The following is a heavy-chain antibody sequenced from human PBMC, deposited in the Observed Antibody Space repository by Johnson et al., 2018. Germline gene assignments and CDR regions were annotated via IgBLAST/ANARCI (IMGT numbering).Heavy chain of an antibody. CDR1: GFTVSNDY. D-gene: IGHD2-2*01. J-gene: IGHJ6*02. CDR2: ISGSGGST. CDR3: AKDRSSSSPSSYGMDV. Sequence: VQLVESGGGLIQPGGSLRLSCTGFGFTVSNDYLSWVRQAPGKGLEWVSGISGSGGSTYGADSVKGRFTISRDNSKNTLSLQMNSLRAEDTAVYYCAKDRSSSSPSSYGMDVWGQGTTVTVSS. V-gene: IGHV3-23*04.